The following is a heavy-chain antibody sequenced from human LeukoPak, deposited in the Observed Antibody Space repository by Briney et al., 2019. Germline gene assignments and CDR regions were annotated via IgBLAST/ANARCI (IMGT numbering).Heavy chain of an antibody. CDR1: GGSISSYY. J-gene: IGHJ2*01. Sequence: PSETLSLTCSVSGGSISSYYWSWIRQPPGKGLEWIGYLYYSGSTNSNPSLKSRVTISVDTSKNQFSLKLTSVTAADTAVYYCARRSAKALRGTAYGYYYFDLWGRGTLVTVSS. CDR2: LYYSGST. CDR3: ARRSAKALRGTAYGYYYFDL. D-gene: IGHD2-21*01. V-gene: IGHV4-59*08.